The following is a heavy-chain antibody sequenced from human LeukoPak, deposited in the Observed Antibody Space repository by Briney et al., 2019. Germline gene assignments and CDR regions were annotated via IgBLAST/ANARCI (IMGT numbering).Heavy chain of an antibody. Sequence: SETLSLTCAVYGGSFSGYYWSWIRQPPGKGLEWTGEINHSGSTNYNPSLKSRVTISVDTSKNQFSLKLSSVTAADTAVYYCARPSGSYYPNWYFDLWGRGTLVTVSS. D-gene: IGHD1-26*01. CDR1: GGSFSGYY. J-gene: IGHJ2*01. CDR3: ARPSGSYYPNWYFDL. CDR2: INHSGST. V-gene: IGHV4-34*01.